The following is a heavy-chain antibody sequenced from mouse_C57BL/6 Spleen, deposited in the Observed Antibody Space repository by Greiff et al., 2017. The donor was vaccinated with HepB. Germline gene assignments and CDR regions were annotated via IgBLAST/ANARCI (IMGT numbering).Heavy chain of an antibody. CDR2: IDPETGGT. D-gene: IGHD1-2*01. CDR1: GYTFTDYE. V-gene: IGHV1-15*01. CDR3: TRGLITTVRYYFDY. J-gene: IGHJ2*01. Sequence: VKLVESGAELVRPGASVTLSCKASGYTFTDYEMHWVKQTPVHGLEWIGAIDPETGGTAYNQKFKGKAILTADKSSSTAYMELRSLTSEDSAVYYCTRGLITTVRYYFDYWGQGTTLTVSS.